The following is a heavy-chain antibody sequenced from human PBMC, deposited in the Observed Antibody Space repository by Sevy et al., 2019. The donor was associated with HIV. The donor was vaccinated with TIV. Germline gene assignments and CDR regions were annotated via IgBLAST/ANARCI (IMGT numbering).Heavy chain of an antibody. CDR1: GFTFSSYS. J-gene: IGHJ3*02. CDR2: ISSSSNYI. V-gene: IGHV3-21*01. D-gene: IGHD2-15*01. Sequence: GGSLRLSCAVSGFTFSSYSMNWVRQAPGKGLEWVSSISSSSNYIYYADSVKGRFTISRDNAKDSLFLQMNRLRAEDTAIDYCARGYCSGTCCSSGRAWVAFDIWGQGTMVTVSS. CDR3: ARGYCSGTCCSSGRAWVAFDI.